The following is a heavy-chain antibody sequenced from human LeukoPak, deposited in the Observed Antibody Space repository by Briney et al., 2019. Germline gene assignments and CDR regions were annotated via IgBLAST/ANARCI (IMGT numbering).Heavy chain of an antibody. D-gene: IGHD3-10*01. J-gene: IGHJ4*02. Sequence: GESLKISCKGSGYSFTSYWIGWVRQMPGKGLEWMGIIYPGDSDTRYSPSFQGQVTISADKSISTAYLQWSSLKASDTAMYYCARQGAQYYYGSGSYYNFWGQGTLVTVSS. CDR1: GYSFTSYW. CDR3: ARQGAQYYYGSGSYYNF. CDR2: IYPGDSDT. V-gene: IGHV5-51*01.